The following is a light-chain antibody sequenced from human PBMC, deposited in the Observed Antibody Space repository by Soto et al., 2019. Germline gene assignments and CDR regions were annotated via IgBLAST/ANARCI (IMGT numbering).Light chain of an antibody. Sequence: DIQMTQSPSTLSASVGDRVTITCRASQSISSWLAWYQQKPGKAPKLLIYKASSLESGVPSRFSGSGSGTELTLTISSLKPDDFATYYCQQYNSYPWTFGQGTKVEIK. CDR3: QQYNSYPWT. CDR2: KAS. V-gene: IGKV1-5*03. J-gene: IGKJ1*01. CDR1: QSISSW.